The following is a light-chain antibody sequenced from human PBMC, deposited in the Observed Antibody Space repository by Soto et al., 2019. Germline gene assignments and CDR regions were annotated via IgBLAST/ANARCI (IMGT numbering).Light chain of an antibody. CDR2: ATS. CDR1: QTISRDD. J-gene: IGKJ3*01. Sequence: ENVLTQSPGTLSLSPGETATLSCRTSQTISRDDLAWYQQRPGQAPRLLVSATSRRATGIPDSFYGYGSGTEFTLTISSLEPEDFGVYYCYQYYTSPHTFGRGTRVDIK. CDR3: YQYYTSPHT. V-gene: IGKV3-20*01.